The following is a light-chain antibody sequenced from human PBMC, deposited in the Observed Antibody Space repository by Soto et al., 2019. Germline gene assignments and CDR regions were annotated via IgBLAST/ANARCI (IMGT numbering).Light chain of an antibody. CDR3: SSYTANSTLV. V-gene: IGLV2-14*01. J-gene: IGLJ2*01. CDR1: SSDVAVYKY. Sequence: QSALTQPASVSGSPGQSITISCTGTSSDVAVYKYVSWYQQHPGKAPKALIDEVSKRPSGVSDRFSGSKSGNTASLTISGLQAEDEADYYCSSYTANSTLVFGTGTKLTVL. CDR2: EVS.